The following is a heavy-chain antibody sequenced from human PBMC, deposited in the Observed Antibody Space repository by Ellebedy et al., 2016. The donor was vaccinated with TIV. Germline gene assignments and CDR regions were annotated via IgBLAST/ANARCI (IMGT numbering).Heavy chain of an antibody. J-gene: IGHJ4*02. D-gene: IGHD6-13*01. V-gene: IGHV4-34*01. CDR3: ATGRGVWGTAAGRLDH. CDR1: GFSFSDHY. Sequence: ESLKISXAASGFSFSDHYMTWIRQSPGKGLEWIGETNQSGSTKYTPSLMRRVTISADTSKNQFSLRLTSVTAADTAVYYCATGRGVWGTAAGRLDHWGQGTLVTVSS. CDR2: TNQSGST.